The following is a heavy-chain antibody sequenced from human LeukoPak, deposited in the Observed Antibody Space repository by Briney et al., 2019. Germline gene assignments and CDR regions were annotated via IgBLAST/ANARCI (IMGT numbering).Heavy chain of an antibody. CDR2: IYHSGST. CDR1: GGSISSSNW. Sequence: PSGTLSLTCAVSGGSISSSNWWSLVRQPPGKGLEWIGEIYHSGSTNYNPSLKSRVTISVDKSKNQFSLKLSSVTAADTAVYYCASTHRDPYYYYGMDVWGQGTTVTVSS. J-gene: IGHJ6*02. V-gene: IGHV4-4*02. CDR3: ASTHRDPYYYYGMDV.